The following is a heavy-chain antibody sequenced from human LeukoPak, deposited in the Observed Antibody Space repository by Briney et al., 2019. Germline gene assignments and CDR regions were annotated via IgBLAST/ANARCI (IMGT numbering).Heavy chain of an antibody. J-gene: IGHJ4*02. V-gene: IGHV4-4*07. D-gene: IGHD1-26*01. Sequence: SETLSLTCTVSGGSISSYYWSWIRQPAGKGLEWIGRMYSSGSTNYNPSLKSRVTISLDTSKNQFSLRLTSVTAADTAVYYCARNRVVGAPNFDYWGQGTLVTVFS. CDR2: MYSSGST. CDR1: GGSISSYY. CDR3: ARNRVVGAPNFDY.